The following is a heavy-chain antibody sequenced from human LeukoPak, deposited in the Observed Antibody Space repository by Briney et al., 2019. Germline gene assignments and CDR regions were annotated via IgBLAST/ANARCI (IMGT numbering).Heavy chain of an antibody. V-gene: IGHV4-4*02. Sequence: PSETLSLTCAVSGGSISSSNWWSWVRQPPGKGLEWIGEIYHSGSTNYNPSLKSRVTISVDKSKDQFSLKLSSVTAADTAVYYCARDPYYYDSSGSYHFDYWGQGTLVTVSS. J-gene: IGHJ4*02. D-gene: IGHD3-22*01. CDR2: IYHSGST. CDR3: ARDPYYYDSSGSYHFDY. CDR1: GGSISSSNW.